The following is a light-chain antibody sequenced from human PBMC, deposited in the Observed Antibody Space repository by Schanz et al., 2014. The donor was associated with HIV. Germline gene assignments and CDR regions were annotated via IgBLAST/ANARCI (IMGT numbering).Light chain of an antibody. J-gene: IGKJ4*01. CDR2: GAS. V-gene: IGKV3-11*01. CDR1: QTVSKN. Sequence: TVLTQSPATLSVSPGERATLSCTASQTVSKNLAWYQQKLGQAPRLLIYGASTRVTGVPARFSGSGSGTDFSLTISSLEPEDFALYYCQQGGSWPLTFGGGTTVEIK. CDR3: QQGGSWPLT.